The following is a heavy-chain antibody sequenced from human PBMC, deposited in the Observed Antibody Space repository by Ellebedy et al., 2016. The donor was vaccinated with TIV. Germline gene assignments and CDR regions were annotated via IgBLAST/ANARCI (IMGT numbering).Heavy chain of an antibody. CDR1: GGSISSSNW. V-gene: IGHV4-4*02. CDR3: VGAPNKYYFDY. D-gene: IGHD1/OR15-1a*01. Sequence: SETLSLTCAVSGGSISSSNWWSWVRQPPGKGLEWIEEIYHSGSTNYNPSLKSRVTISVDKSKNQFSLKLSSVTAADTAVYYCVGAPNKYYFDYWGQGTLVTVSS. CDR2: IYHSGST. J-gene: IGHJ4*02.